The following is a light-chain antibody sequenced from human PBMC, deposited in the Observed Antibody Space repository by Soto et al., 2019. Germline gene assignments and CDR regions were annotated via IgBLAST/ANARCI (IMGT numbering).Light chain of an antibody. Sequence: IVLSQSPCTLSLSPEETATLSCGASQSVASNALAWYQQKGGQAPRLVLNDASSRATGIPDRFSGGGSGTDFTLTISRLEPEDFALYCCHQYGSSPGTFGQGT. CDR2: DAS. V-gene: IGKV3-20*01. CDR3: HQYGSSPGT. CDR1: QSVASNA. J-gene: IGKJ5*01.